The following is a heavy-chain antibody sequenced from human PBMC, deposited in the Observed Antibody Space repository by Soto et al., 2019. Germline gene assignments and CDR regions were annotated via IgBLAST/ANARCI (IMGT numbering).Heavy chain of an antibody. CDR2: INHSGST. V-gene: IGHV4-34*01. D-gene: IGHD4-4*01. J-gene: IGHJ4*02. CDR1: GGSFSGYY. Sequence: SETLSLTCAVYGGSFSGYYWSWIRQPPGKGLEWIGEINHSGSTNYNPSLKSRVTISVDTSKNQFSLKLSPVTAGDTAVYFCARVRYSDNWHGLIDYWGQGTLVTVSS. CDR3: ARVRYSDNWHGLIDY.